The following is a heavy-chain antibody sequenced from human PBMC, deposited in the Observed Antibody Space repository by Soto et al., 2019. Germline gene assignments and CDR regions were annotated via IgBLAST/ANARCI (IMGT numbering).Heavy chain of an antibody. CDR3: VKVGPYYDFWSGYRMDV. CDR1: GFTFSSYA. CDR2: ISGSGGST. Sequence: LRLSCAASGFTFSSYAMSWVRQAPVKGLEWVSAISGSGGSTYYADSVKGRFTISRDNSKNTLYLQMNSLRAEDTTVYYCVKVGPYYDFWSGYRMDVWGQGTTVTVSS. D-gene: IGHD3-3*01. V-gene: IGHV3-23*01. J-gene: IGHJ6*02.